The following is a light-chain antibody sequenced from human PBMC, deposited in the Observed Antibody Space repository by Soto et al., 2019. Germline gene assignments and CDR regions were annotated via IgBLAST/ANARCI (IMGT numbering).Light chain of an antibody. V-gene: IGKV3-11*01. Sequence: EIVLPQSPATLSLSPGERATLSCRASQNVGGYLAWYQQKPGQAPRLLISDASNRAAGIPARFSGIGSGTDFTLTISSLEPEDFAVYYCQQRNSWPLTFGGGTKVDIK. CDR3: QQRNSWPLT. CDR2: DAS. CDR1: QNVGGY. J-gene: IGKJ4*02.